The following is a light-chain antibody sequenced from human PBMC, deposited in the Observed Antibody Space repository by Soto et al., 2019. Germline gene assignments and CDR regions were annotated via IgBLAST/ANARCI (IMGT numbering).Light chain of an antibody. J-gene: IGKJ4*01. V-gene: IGKV4-1*01. CDR3: QQHYSTPLT. CDR1: QSVLSSSNNKNY. Sequence: DFVMTQSPDCLSVSLGERATINCKSSQSVLSSSNNKNYLAWHQQKPGKPPKVLIYWASTRASGVPDRFSGSGSGTDFTLTISSLQAEDVAVYYCQQHYSTPLTFGGGTKVEIK. CDR2: WAS.